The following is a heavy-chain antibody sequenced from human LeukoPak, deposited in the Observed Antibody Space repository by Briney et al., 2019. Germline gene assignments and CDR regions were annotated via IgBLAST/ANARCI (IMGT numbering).Heavy chain of an antibody. Sequence: TSETLSLTCTVSGGSISSYYWSWIRQPPGKGLEWIGYIYYSGSTNYNPSLKSRVTISVDTSKNQFSLKLSSVTAADTAVYYCARELDIVVVPAAPSHAFDIWGQGTMVTVSS. D-gene: IGHD2-2*01. CDR3: ARELDIVVVPAAPSHAFDI. CDR2: IYYSGST. CDR1: GGSISSYY. J-gene: IGHJ3*02. V-gene: IGHV4-59*12.